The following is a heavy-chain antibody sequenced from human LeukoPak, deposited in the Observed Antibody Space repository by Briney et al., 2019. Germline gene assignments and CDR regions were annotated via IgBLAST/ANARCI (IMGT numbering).Heavy chain of an antibody. J-gene: IGHJ4*02. Sequence: SETLSLTCIVSGGSMRNYYWNWIRQPSGKGLEWIGYIYYSGSTNYNPSLESRVTISVDTSRNQFSLRLSSVTAADTAVYYCARVYGGTSFDYWGQGTLVTVSS. V-gene: IGHV4-59*01. CDR2: IYYSGST. CDR3: ARVYGGTSFDY. CDR1: GGSMRNYY. D-gene: IGHD4-23*01.